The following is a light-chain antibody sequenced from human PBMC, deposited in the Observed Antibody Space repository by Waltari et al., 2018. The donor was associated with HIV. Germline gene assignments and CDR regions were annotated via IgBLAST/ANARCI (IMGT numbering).Light chain of an antibody. CDR3: QSYDTSLTDII. CDR1: SSNVEAAYD. Sequence: QSVLPQPPSVSGAPGQRVTISCTKSSSNVEAAYDVHWFQQVPGTAPQLLIYGTGNRPSGVPDRFSGSRSGTSASLAITGLQAEDEADYYCQSYDTSLTDIIFGGGTKLTVL. V-gene: IGLV1-40*01. CDR2: GTG. J-gene: IGLJ2*01.